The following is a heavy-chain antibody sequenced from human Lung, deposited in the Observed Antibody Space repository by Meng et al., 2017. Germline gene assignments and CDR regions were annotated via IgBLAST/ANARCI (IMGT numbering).Heavy chain of an antibody. D-gene: IGHD1-26*01. Sequence: VHLVELGGDLVKPGGSLRLSCAASGFYFNNAWMSWVRQAPGKGLEWVGRIKSNTDGGTAEYAAPVTGRFTISRDDSKSTLYLQMSGLRIDDTGVYYCTWDDKAVSDYWGQGTLVTVSS. J-gene: IGHJ4*02. CDR1: GFYFNNAW. CDR2: IKSNTDGGTA. V-gene: IGHV3-15*01. CDR3: TWDDKAVSDY.